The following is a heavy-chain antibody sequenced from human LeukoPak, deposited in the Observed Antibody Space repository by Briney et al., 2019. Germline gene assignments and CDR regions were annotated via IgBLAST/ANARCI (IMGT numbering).Heavy chain of an antibody. CDR3: AKEMPYGSGSPLSDAFDI. D-gene: IGHD3-10*01. V-gene: IGHV3-21*04. Sequence: GGSLRLSCAASGFTFSSYDLNWVRQAPGKGLEWVSSISSSSSYIYYADSVKGRFTISRDNAENSLYLQMNSLRAEDTALYYCAKEMPYGSGSPLSDAFDIWGQGTMVTVSS. J-gene: IGHJ3*02. CDR1: GFTFSSYD. CDR2: ISSSSSYI.